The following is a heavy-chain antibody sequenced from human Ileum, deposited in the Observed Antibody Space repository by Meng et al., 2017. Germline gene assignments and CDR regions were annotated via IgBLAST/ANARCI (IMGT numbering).Heavy chain of an antibody. Sequence: VSPQQWGAGMLKHSGTLSLPRACYGGSFRGYYWSWIRQPLGKGLEWIGEINHSGSTNYNPSIKSRVTISVDTSKNQFSLKLSSVTAADTAVYYCARGGPWFDPWGQGTLVTVSS. J-gene: IGHJ5*02. V-gene: IGHV4-34*01. CDR2: INHSGST. CDR3: ARGGPWFDP. CDR1: GGSFRGYY.